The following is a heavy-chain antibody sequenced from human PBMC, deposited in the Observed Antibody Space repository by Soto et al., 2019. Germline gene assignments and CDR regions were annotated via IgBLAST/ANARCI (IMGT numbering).Heavy chain of an antibody. V-gene: IGHV4-59*08. CDR2: IFYTGST. D-gene: IGHD2-21*02. J-gene: IGHJ4*02. Sequence: QVQLQESGPGLVKPSETLALTCSVSGGSISGYYWSWIRQPPGKGLEWIGSIFYTGSTNSNPSLKSRVTISVDTSMNQVSLRLSSVTAADTAVYYCARQSPRLLLKYYFDSWGQGTLVTVSS. CDR3: ARQSPRLLLKYYFDS. CDR1: GGSISGYY.